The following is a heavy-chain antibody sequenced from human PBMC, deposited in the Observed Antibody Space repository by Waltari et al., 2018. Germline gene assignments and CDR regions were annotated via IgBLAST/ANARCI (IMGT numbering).Heavy chain of an antibody. Sequence: DVQLVESGGDWVPPGGSLRLSCPAPGITFRDFSINWVRQAPGKGLEWVAYISTRSTSKDYADSVRGRFTISRDNAKNSLYLQMNSLTAEDTGVYYCASEYSSGWATNHWGQGTLVTVSS. J-gene: IGHJ4*02. D-gene: IGHD6-19*01. V-gene: IGHV3-48*01. CDR2: ISTRSTSK. CDR1: GITFRDFS. CDR3: ASEYSSGWATNH.